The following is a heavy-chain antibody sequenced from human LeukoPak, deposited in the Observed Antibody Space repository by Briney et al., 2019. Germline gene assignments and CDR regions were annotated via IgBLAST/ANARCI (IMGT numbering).Heavy chain of an antibody. V-gene: IGHV1-46*01. D-gene: IGHD1-26*01. CDR3: ARDSDCSGRSPRFDP. CDR1: GGTFSSYA. Sequence: GASVKVSCKASGGTFSSYAISWVRQAPGQGLEWMGIINPSGGSTSYAQKFQGRVTMTRDMSTSTVDMELSSLRSEDTAVYYCARDSDCSGRSPRFDPWGQGTLVTVSS. J-gene: IGHJ5*02. CDR2: INPSGGST.